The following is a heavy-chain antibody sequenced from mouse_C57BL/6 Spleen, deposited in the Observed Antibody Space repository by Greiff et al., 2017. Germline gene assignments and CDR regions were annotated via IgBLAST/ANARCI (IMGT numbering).Heavy chain of an antibody. V-gene: IGHV1-52*01. CDR3: AKGAAQASYYYAMDY. CDR2: IDPSDSET. J-gene: IGHJ4*01. CDR1: GYTFTSYW. D-gene: IGHD3-2*02. Sequence: VQLQQPGAELVRPGSSVKLSCKASGYTFTSYWMHWVKQRPIQGLEWIGNIDPSDSETHYNQKFKDKATLTVDQSSSTAYMQRSSLTSEYSAGYYCAKGAAQASYYYAMDYWGQGTSVTVSS.